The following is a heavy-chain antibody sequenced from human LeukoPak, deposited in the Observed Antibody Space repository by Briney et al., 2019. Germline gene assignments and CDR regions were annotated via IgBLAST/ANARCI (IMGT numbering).Heavy chain of an antibody. Sequence: PSETLSLTCTVSGGSISNYYWSWIRPPPGKGLEWIGYIYHSGSTYYNPSLKSRVTISVDRSKNQFSLKLSSVTAADTAVYYCARADRYRIFDIWGQGTMVTVSS. D-gene: IGHD5-24*01. V-gene: IGHV4-59*12. CDR3: ARADRYRIFDI. CDR2: IYHSGST. CDR1: GGSISNYY. J-gene: IGHJ3*02.